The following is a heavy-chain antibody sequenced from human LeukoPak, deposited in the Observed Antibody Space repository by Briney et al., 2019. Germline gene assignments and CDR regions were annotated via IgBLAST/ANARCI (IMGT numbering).Heavy chain of an antibody. CDR2: ISGYGGTT. D-gene: IGHD3-22*01. Sequence: GGSLRLSCAASGFTFSNYVMSWVRQAPGKGLEWVSAISGYGGTTYYADSVKGRFTISRDNSKNTLYLQMNSLRAEDTAVYYCARGHEQRLNYYDSSGYYFDYWGQGTLVTVSS. J-gene: IGHJ4*02. CDR3: ARGHEQRLNYYDSSGYYFDY. V-gene: IGHV3-23*01. CDR1: GFTFSNYV.